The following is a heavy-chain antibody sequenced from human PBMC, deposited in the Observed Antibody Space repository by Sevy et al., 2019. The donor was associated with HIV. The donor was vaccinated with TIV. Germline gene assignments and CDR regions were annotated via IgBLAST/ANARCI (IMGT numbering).Heavy chain of an antibody. CDR1: GFSFGDYA. CDR3: VRVTAKPMASTGPKFDF. D-gene: IGHD6-13*01. Sequence: GGSLRLSCTASGFSFGDYAMSWFRQAPGKGLEWVSFIRSKGYRGTTEYAASVKGRFTISRDDSKSIAYLQMNSLITEDTAVYYCVRVTAKPMASTGPKFDFWGQGTLVTVSS. CDR2: IRSKGYRGTT. J-gene: IGHJ4*02. V-gene: IGHV3-49*03.